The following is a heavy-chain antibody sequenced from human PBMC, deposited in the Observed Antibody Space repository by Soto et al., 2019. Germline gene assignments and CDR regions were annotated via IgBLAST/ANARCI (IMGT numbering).Heavy chain of an antibody. CDR2: IIPRGGST. D-gene: IGHD2-15*01. CDR3: ARVRDCSGGSCYGY. V-gene: IGHV1-46*01. CDR1: GYTFTSYY. Sequence: VSVKPCSKASGYTFTSYYMHRVRKAPGQGLEGMGRIIPRGGSTSYAQKFQGRVTMTSDTSTSTVYMELSSLRSEDTAVYYCARVRDCSGGSCYGYWGQGTLVTVSS. J-gene: IGHJ4*02.